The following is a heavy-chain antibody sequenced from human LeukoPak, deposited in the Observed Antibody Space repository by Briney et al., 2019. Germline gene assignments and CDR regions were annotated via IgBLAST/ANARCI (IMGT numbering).Heavy chain of an antibody. CDR3: ARENLDGDNPNNWFDP. D-gene: IGHD5-24*01. CDR2: IYYSGST. CDR1: GGSFSTYY. V-gene: IGHV4-59*12. Sequence: PSETLSLTCTVSGGSFSTYYWSWIRQPPGKGLEWIGYIYYSGSTNYNPSLKSRVTISIDTSKNQFSLKLSSVTAADTAMYYCARENLDGDNPNNWFDPWGQGTLVTVSS. J-gene: IGHJ5*02.